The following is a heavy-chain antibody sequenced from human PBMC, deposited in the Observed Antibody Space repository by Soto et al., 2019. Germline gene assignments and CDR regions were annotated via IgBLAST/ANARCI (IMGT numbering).Heavy chain of an antibody. D-gene: IGHD2-15*01. CDR1: GFTFSSYG. Sequence: QVQLVESGGGVVQPGRSLRLSCAASGFTFSSYGMHWVRQAPGKGLEWVAVISYDGTNNYYTESVKGRFTISRDNSKNTLFLQMNSRIDDDTAVYFCAKGDFSGGSCYVSAFDIWGQGTMVTVSS. J-gene: IGHJ3*02. V-gene: IGHV3-30*18. CDR2: ISYDGTNN. CDR3: AKGDFSGGSCYVSAFDI.